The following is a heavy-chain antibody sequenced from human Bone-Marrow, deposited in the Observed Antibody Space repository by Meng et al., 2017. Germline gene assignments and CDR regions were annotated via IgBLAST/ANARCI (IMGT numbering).Heavy chain of an antibody. CDR3: ARDGRQQWLVLDYYYYGMDV. CDR2: INHSGST. J-gene: IGHJ6*02. CDR1: GGSFSGYY. V-gene: IGHV4-34*01. D-gene: IGHD6-19*01. Sequence: GSLRLSCAVYGGSFSGYYWSWIRQPPGKGLEWIGEINHSGSTNYNPSLKSRVTISVDTSKNQFSLKLSSVTAADTAVYYCARDGRQQWLVLDYYYYGMDVWGQGTTVTVSS.